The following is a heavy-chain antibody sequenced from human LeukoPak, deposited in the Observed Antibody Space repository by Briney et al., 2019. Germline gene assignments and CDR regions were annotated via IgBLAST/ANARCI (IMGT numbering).Heavy chain of an antibody. J-gene: IGHJ4*02. Sequence: GGSLRLSCAASGFTFSSYSMNWVRQAPGKGLEWVSSISSSSSYIYYADSVKGRFTISRDNAKNSLYPQMNSLRAEDTAVYYCAREPPPDFWSGYPAYYFDYWGQGTLVTVSS. V-gene: IGHV3-21*01. D-gene: IGHD3-3*01. CDR2: ISSSSSYI. CDR3: AREPPPDFWSGYPAYYFDY. CDR1: GFTFSSYS.